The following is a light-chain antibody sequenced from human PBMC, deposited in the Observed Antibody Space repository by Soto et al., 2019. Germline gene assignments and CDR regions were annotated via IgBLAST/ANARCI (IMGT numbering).Light chain of an antibody. Sequence: EIVLTQSPGTLSLSPGERATLSCRASQSFSSSYLAWYQQKPGQAPRLLIYGASSRATGIPDRFSGRGSGTDFTLTISRLEPEDFAVYYCQQYGSSLSTFGQGTKVEIK. CDR1: QSFSSSY. V-gene: IGKV3-20*01. CDR3: QQYGSSLST. J-gene: IGKJ1*01. CDR2: GAS.